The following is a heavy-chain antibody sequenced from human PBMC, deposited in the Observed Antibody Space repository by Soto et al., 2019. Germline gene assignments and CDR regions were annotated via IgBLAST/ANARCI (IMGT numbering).Heavy chain of an antibody. CDR1: GYTFTGYY. J-gene: IGHJ3*02. CDR2: INPNSGGT. CDR3: ARGPFLWAAAMVAFDI. D-gene: IGHD2-2*01. Sequence: QVPLVQSGAEVKKPGASVKVSCKASGYTFTGYYMHWVRQAPGQGLEWMGWINPNSGGTNYAQKFQGWVTMTRDTSISTAYMELSRLRSDDTAVYYCARGPFLWAAAMVAFDIWGQGTMVTVSS. V-gene: IGHV1-2*04.